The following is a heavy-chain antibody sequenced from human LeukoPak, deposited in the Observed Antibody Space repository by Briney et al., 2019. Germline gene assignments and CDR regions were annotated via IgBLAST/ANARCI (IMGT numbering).Heavy chain of an antibody. V-gene: IGHV1-69*13. CDR2: IIPIFGTA. J-gene: IGHJ4*02. D-gene: IGHD3-16*01. Sequence: AAVKVSCQASGGTFSSYAISWVRQAPGQGLEWMGGIIPIFGTANYAQKFQGRVTITADESTSTAYMELMSLRSEDTAVYYCARARTARGSFYFDYWGQGTLVTVSS. CDR1: GGTFSSYA. CDR3: ARARTARGSFYFDY.